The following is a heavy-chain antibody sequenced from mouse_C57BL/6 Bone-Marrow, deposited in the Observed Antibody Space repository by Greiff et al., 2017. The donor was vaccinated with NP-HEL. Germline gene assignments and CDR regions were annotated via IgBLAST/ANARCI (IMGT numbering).Heavy chain of an antibody. V-gene: IGHV1-82*01. CDR1: GYAFSSSW. CDR3: ASTTVVAKDYFDY. J-gene: IGHJ2*01. Sequence: VQLQESGPELVKPGASVKISCKASGYAFSSSWMNWVKQRPGKGLEWIGRIYPGDGDTNYNGKFKGKATLTADKSSSTAYMQLSSLTSEDSAVYFCASTTVVAKDYFDYWGQGTTLTVSS. CDR2: IYPGDGDT. D-gene: IGHD1-1*01.